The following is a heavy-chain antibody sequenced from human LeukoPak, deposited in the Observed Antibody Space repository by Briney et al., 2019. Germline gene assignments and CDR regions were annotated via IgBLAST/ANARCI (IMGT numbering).Heavy chain of an antibody. V-gene: IGHV3-33*08. CDR1: GFTFSSYG. D-gene: IGHD3-10*01. CDR3: ARGLLPVGTMVRGVVYYGMDV. CDR2: IWYDGSNK. Sequence: PGRSLRLSCAASGFTFSSYGMHWVRQAPGKGLEWAAVIWYDGSNKYYADSVKGRFTISRDNSKNTLYLQMNSLRAEDTAVYYCARGLLPVGTMVRGVVYYGMDVWGQGTTVTVSS. J-gene: IGHJ6*02.